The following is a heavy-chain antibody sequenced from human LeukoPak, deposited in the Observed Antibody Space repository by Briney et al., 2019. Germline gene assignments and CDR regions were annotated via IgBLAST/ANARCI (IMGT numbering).Heavy chain of an antibody. D-gene: IGHD1-26*01. J-gene: IGHJ4*02. Sequence: TGGSLRLSCAASGFTFSSYAMSWVRQAPGKGLEWVSAISGSGGSTYYADSVKGRFTISRDNSKNTLYLQMNSLRAEDTAVYYCAKDREWELYLFDYWGQGTLVTVSS. CDR3: AKDREWELYLFDY. CDR2: ISGSGGST. CDR1: GFTFSSYA. V-gene: IGHV3-23*01.